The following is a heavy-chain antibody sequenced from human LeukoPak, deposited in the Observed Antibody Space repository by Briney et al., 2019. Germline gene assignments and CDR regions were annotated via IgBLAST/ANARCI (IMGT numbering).Heavy chain of an antibody. CDR1: GYTFSGYY. Sequence: ASVKVSCKASGYTFSGYYIHWVRQAPGQGLEWMGWINPNNGATNYAQKFQGGVTMTRDTSITTFYMEVSSLTSDDTAVFYCARYNWNDVVSALDSWGQEPWSPSP. J-gene: IGHJ5*01. CDR2: INPNNGAT. V-gene: IGHV1-2*02. D-gene: IGHD1-1*01. CDR3: ARYNWNDVVSALDS.